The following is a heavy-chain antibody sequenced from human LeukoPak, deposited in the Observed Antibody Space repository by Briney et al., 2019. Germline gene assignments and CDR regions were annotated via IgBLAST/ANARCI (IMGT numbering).Heavy chain of an antibody. CDR3: ARAAVVTSPFDY. CDR2: ISSSGGTI. J-gene: IGHJ4*02. Sequence: PGGSLRLSCAASGFTFSDYYMSWIRQAPGKGLEWVSYISSSGGTIYFADSVKDRFTISRDNAKNSLDLRMNSLRAEDTAMYYCARAAVVTSPFDYWGQGTLVTVSS. D-gene: IGHD4-23*01. V-gene: IGHV3-11*01. CDR1: GFTFSDYY.